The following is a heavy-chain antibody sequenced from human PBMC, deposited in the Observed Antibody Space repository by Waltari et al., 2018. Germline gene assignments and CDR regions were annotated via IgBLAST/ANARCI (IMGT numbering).Heavy chain of an antibody. D-gene: IGHD3-10*01. CDR3: ARPRAYGLGSYDY. CDR2: IYLDDSDS. Sequence: EVQLVQSGAEVKKPGESLKISCKGSGYSFTNYWIGWVRQMPGIGLEWLGTIYLDDSDSSYSPTFQGLVTMSADKSISTAYLQWSNLKASDTAMYYSARPRAYGLGSYDYWGQGTLVTVYS. V-gene: IGHV5-51*01. J-gene: IGHJ4*02. CDR1: GYSFTNYW.